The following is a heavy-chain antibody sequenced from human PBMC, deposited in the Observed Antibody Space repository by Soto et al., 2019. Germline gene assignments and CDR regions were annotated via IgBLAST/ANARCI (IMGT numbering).Heavy chain of an antibody. CDR1: GGSISSSSYY. CDR2: IYYSGST. J-gene: IGHJ4*02. D-gene: IGHD3-10*01. CDR3: ARHIMRQTITYQYYFEV. V-gene: IGHV4-39*01. Sequence: ETLSLTCTVSGGSISSSSYYWGWIRQPPGKGLEWIGSIYYSGSTYYNPSLKSRVTISVDTSKNQFSLKLSSVTAADTAVYYCARHIMRQTITYQYYFEVWGQGTLVTVSS.